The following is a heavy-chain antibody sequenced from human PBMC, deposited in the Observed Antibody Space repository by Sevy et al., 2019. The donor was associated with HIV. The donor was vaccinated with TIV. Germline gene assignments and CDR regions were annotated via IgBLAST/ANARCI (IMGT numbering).Heavy chain of an antibody. D-gene: IGHD7-27*01. J-gene: IGHJ4*02. V-gene: IGHV3-11*06. CDR2: ISGISTYT. Sequence: GESLKISCAASGFSFSDYYVSWIRQAPGKGLEWVSYISGISTYTNYAVSVKGRFTISRDNAKNSMYLQLNSLRAEDTAVYYCARRAGNWDYFDYWGQGTLVTVSS. CDR3: ARRAGNWDYFDY. CDR1: GFSFSDYY.